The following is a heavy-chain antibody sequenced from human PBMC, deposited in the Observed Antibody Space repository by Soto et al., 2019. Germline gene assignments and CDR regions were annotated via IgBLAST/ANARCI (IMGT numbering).Heavy chain of an antibody. D-gene: IGHD4-4*01. CDR3: ARDCSSNYDGSLCGMDV. J-gene: IGHJ6*02. Sequence: QVPLVESGGGVVQPGRSLRLSCAASGFTFSSYAMHWVRQAPGKGLEWVAVISYDGSNKYYADSVKGRFTISRDNSKNTLYLQMNSMRAEDTAVYYCARDCSSNYDGSLCGMDVWGQGTTVTVSS. CDR2: ISYDGSNK. V-gene: IGHV3-30-3*01. CDR1: GFTFSSYA.